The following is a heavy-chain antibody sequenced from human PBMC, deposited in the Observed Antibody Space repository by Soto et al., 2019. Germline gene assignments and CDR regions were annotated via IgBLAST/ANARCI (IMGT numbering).Heavy chain of an antibody. CDR1: GFTFSSYW. CDR3: ARGLKVVRGVIINDAFDI. J-gene: IGHJ3*02. D-gene: IGHD3-10*01. CDR2: INSDGSST. V-gene: IGHV3-74*01. Sequence: EVQLVESGGGLVQPGGSLRLSCAASGFTFSSYWMHWVRQAPGKGLVWVSRINSDGSSTSYADSVKGRFTISRDNAKNTLYLQMKSLRAEDTAVDYCARGLKVVRGVIINDAFDIWGQGTMVTVSS.